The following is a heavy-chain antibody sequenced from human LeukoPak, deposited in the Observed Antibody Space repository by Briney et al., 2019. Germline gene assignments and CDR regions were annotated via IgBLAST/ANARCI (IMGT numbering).Heavy chain of an antibody. CDR1: GGSISSSSYY. J-gene: IGHJ4*02. D-gene: IGHD2-2*02. CDR2: IYYSGST. V-gene: IGHV4-39*01. CDR3: ASRPRYCSSTSCYTVPLTNSDY. Sequence: TSETLSLTCTVSGGSISSSSYYWGWIRQPPGKGLEWIGSIYYSGSTYYNPSLKSRVTISVDTSKNQFSLKLSSVTAADTAVYYCASRPRYCSSTSCYTVPLTNSDYWGQGTLVTVST.